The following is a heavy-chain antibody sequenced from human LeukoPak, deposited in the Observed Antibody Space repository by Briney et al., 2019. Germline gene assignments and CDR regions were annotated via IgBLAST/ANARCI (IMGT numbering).Heavy chain of an antibody. CDR2: IYYSGST. D-gene: IGHD3-22*01. CDR1: GGSISSSSYY. Sequence: SETLSLTCTVSGGSISSSSYYWGWIRQPPGKGLEWIGSIYYSGSTYYNPSLKSRVTISVDTSKNQFSLKLSSVTAADTAVYYRARRDNYYDSSGRPFDPWGQGTLVTVSS. V-gene: IGHV4-39*01. J-gene: IGHJ5*02. CDR3: ARRDNYYDSSGRPFDP.